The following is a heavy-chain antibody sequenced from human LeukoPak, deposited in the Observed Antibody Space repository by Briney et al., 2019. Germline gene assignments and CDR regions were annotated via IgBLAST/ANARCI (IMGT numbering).Heavy chain of an antibody. CDR3: ARYRVGATYDAFDI. Sequence: GGSLRLSCAASGFTFTTYGFNWVRQAPGKGLEWVSSISFSGSYIYYADSVKGRFTISRDNAKNSLYLQMNSLRAEDTAVYYCARYRVGATYDAFDIWGQGTMVTVSS. J-gene: IGHJ3*02. CDR1: GFTFTTYG. D-gene: IGHD1-26*01. V-gene: IGHV3-21*01. CDR2: ISFSGSYI.